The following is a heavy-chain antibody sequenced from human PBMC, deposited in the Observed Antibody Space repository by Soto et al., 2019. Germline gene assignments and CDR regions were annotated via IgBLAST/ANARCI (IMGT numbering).Heavy chain of an antibody. CDR2: INAGNGNT. V-gene: IGHV1-3*01. D-gene: IGHD6-19*01. Sequence: ASVKVSCKASGYTFTGYAVHWVRQAPGQRLEWMGWINAGNGNTKYSQKFLGRVTITRDTSASTAYMELSSLRSEDTAVYYCARAVAVPADLDYWGQGTLVTVSS. CDR3: ARAVAVPADLDY. CDR1: GYTFTGYA. J-gene: IGHJ4*02.